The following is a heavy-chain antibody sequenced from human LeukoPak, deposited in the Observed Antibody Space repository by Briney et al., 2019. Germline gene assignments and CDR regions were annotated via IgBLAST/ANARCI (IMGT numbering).Heavy chain of an antibody. D-gene: IGHD3-10*01. CDR2: ISSSGSTT. J-gene: IGHJ4*02. CDR3: ARPSITLVRGELVYYFDY. V-gene: IGHV3-48*03. Sequence: PGGSLRLSCAASGFTFSSYEMNWVRQAPGKGLAWISYISSSGSTTYYADSVKGRFTISRDNAKNSLYLQMNSLRAEDTAVYYCARPSITLVRGELVYYFDYWGQGTLVTVSS. CDR1: GFTFSSYE.